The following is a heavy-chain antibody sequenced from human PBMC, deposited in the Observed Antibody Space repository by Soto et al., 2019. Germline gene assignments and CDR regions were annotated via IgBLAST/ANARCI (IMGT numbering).Heavy chain of an antibody. V-gene: IGHV4-59*01. CDR3: ARASSLYEGTRFEP. J-gene: IGHJ5*02. Sequence: QVQLQESGPGLVKPSETLSLTCSVSGGSINSYYWTWIRQSPEKGLEWVGCISFSGNTYYNPSLTSGVAISLDTPKTLFSLNLNSVTAAYSGVYYSARASSLYEGTRFEPWGTPAVVMVYS. D-gene: IGHD2-8*01. CDR1: GGSINSYY. CDR2: ISFSGNT.